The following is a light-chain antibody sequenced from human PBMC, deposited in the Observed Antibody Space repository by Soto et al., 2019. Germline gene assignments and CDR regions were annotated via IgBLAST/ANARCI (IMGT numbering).Light chain of an antibody. CDR2: EVS. CDR3: SSYTSSSTVV. Sequence: QSALTQPASVSGSPGQSITISCTGTSSDAGGYNYVSWYQQHSGKAPKLMIYEVSNRPSGVSNRFSGSKSGNTASLTISGLQAEDEADYYCSSYTSSSTVVFGGGTKVTVL. V-gene: IGLV2-14*01. J-gene: IGLJ2*01. CDR1: SSDAGGYNY.